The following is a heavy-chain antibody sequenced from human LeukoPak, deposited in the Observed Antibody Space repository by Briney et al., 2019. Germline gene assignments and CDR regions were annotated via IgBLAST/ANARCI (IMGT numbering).Heavy chain of an antibody. CDR3: ATSRVFDY. J-gene: IGHJ4*02. CDR2: INSAGNNI. V-gene: IGHV3-11*04. CDR1: GFTFSDYF. Sequence: GGSLRLSCVASGFTFSDYFMSWIRQAPGKGLEWLSFINSAGNNIYYADSVKGRFTISRDNSKETLYLEMNSLRVEDTVIYYCATSRVFDYWGQGTLVAVSS.